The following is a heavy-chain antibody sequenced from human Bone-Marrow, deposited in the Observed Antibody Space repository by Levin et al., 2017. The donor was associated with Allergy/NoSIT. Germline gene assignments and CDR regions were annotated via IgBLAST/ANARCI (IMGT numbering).Heavy chain of an antibody. V-gene: IGHV4-59*08. CDR2: LYNSGAT. Sequence: SETLSLTCNVSGASISDYYWSWIRQPPGKTLEWIGFLYNSGATKYNPSLKSRVTISADTSRSQFSLKLNSVTAADTAVYYCARHAARGGPWIFDYWGQGTLVTVSS. CDR1: GASISDYY. D-gene: IGHD6-6*01. J-gene: IGHJ4*02. CDR3: ARHAARGGPWIFDY.